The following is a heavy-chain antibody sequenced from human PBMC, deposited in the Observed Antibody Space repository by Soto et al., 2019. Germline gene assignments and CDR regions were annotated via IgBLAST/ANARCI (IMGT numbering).Heavy chain of an antibody. V-gene: IGHV4-31*03. CDR3: ARDGSRIDNWIDP. CDR2: IYHTGKT. Sequence: PSETLSLTCTVSGDTIYSGGYYLTWIRQHPGKGLEWIGYIYHTGKTYYNPSLESRVTMSVDTSKNQFSLKLASVTAADTAVYYCARDGSRIDNWIDPWGQGTLFTVSS. CDR1: GDTIYSGGYY. J-gene: IGHJ5*02. D-gene: IGHD2-2*01.